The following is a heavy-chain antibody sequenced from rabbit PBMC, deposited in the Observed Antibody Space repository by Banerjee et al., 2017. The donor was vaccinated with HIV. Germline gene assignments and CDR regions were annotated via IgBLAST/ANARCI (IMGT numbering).Heavy chain of an antibody. J-gene: IGHJ4*01. CDR3: ASQIYDDYGDRYFNL. D-gene: IGHD2-1*01. CDR2: IYTDISGST. Sequence: QSLEESGGDLVKPGASLTLTCTASGFSFSSSYYMCWVRQAPGKGLEWIACIYTDISGSTDYASWAKGRFTISKTSSTTVTLQMTSLTAADTATYFCASQIYDDYGDRYFNLWGPGTLVTVS. V-gene: IGHV1S40*01. CDR1: GFSFSSSYY.